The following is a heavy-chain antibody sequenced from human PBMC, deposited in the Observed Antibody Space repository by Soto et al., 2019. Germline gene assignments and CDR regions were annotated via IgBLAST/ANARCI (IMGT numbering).Heavy chain of an antibody. CDR3: PTDAIAAGPWFDP. J-gene: IGHJ5*02. D-gene: IGHD6-6*01. CDR2: IMSKTDGGTT. V-gene: IGHV3-15*01. CDR1: GFTFSKAW. Sequence: GGSLRLSCATSGFTFSKAWVGWVRQAPGKGPEWVGRIMSKTDGGTTDYAAPVKGRFTISRDDSKNTLYLQMNSLKTEDTAVYYCPTDAIAAGPWFDPWGQGTLVTVSS.